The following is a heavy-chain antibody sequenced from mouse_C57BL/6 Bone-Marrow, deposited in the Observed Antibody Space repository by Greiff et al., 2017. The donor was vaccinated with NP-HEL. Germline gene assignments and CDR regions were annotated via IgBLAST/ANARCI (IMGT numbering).Heavy chain of an antibody. CDR3: ARIHYGSREAMDY. Sequence: VKLQQSGAELARPGASVKMSCKASGYTFTSYTMHWVTQRPGQGLEWIGYINPSSGYTKYNQKFKDKATLTADKSSSTAYMQLSSLKSEDSAVYDCARIHYGSREAMDYWGQGTSVTVSA. V-gene: IGHV1-4*01. CDR1: GYTFTSYT. D-gene: IGHD1-1*01. CDR2: INPSSGYT. J-gene: IGHJ4*01.